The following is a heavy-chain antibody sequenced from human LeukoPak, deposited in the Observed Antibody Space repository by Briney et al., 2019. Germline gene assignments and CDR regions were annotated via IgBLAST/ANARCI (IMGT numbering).Heavy chain of an antibody. J-gene: IGHJ4*02. CDR2: ISYDGSNK. Sequence: PGGSLRLSCAASGITFSSYGMHWVRQAPGKGLEWVAVISYDGSNKYYADSVKGRFTISRDNSKNTLYLQMNSLRAEDTAVYYCAKDHWFGELLPVYFDYWGQGTLVTVSS. V-gene: IGHV3-30*18. CDR3: AKDHWFGELLPVYFDY. D-gene: IGHD3-10*01. CDR1: GITFSSYG.